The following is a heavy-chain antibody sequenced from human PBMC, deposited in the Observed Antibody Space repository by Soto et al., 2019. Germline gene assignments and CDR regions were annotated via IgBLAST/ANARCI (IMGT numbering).Heavy chain of an antibody. Sequence: EVQLVESGGGLVKPGGSLRLSCAASGFTFSSYSMNWVRQAPGKGLEWVSSISSSSSYIYYADSVKGRFTISSDNAKNSLYLQMNSLRAEDTAVYYCARSDYDPRYYYYGMDVWGQGTTVTVSS. V-gene: IGHV3-21*01. D-gene: IGHD4-17*01. CDR1: GFTFSSYS. CDR3: ARSDYDPRYYYYGMDV. CDR2: ISSSSSYI. J-gene: IGHJ6*02.